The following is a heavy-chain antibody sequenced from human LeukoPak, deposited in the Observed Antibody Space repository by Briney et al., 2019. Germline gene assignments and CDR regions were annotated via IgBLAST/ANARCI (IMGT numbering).Heavy chain of an antibody. CDR1: GYGFSAYW. CDR3: ARWNAPLIAGYNWFDP. CDR2: IYPGNSNT. J-gene: IGHJ5*02. Sequence: GESLQISCQGSGYGFSAYWIGWVRHRPGKGLEWMGLIYPGNSNTYYSPSFQGQVTFSADRSINTAYLQWSSLKTSDTAFYYCARWNAPLIAGYNWFDPWGQGTLVTVST. V-gene: IGHV5-51*01. D-gene: IGHD1-20*01.